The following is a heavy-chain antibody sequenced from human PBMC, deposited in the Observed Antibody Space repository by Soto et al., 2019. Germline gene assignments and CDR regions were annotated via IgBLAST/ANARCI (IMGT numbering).Heavy chain of an antibody. CDR1: GGSFSGYY. D-gene: IGHD2-8*02. V-gene: IGHV4-34*01. CDR2: INHSRST. J-gene: IGHJ4*02. CDR3: ARDKITGLFDY. Sequence: SGTLSLTCAVYGGSFSGYYWTWIRQPPGTGLEWIGEINHSRSTNYNPSLKSRATISVDTSKNQFSLKLTSVTAADTAVYYCARDKITGLFDYWGQGTLVT.